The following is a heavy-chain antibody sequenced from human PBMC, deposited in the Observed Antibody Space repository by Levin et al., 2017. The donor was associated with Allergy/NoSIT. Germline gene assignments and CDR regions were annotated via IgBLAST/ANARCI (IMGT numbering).Heavy chain of an antibody. V-gene: IGHV3-23*01. CDR2: ISGSGGST. J-gene: IGHJ4*02. Sequence: VLELVSTISGSGGSTYYADSVKGRFTISRDNSKNTLYLQMNSLRAEDTAVYYCATDDSGPLLYWWLDYWGQGTLVTVSS. CDR3: ATDDSGPLLYWWLDY. D-gene: IGHD2-8*02.